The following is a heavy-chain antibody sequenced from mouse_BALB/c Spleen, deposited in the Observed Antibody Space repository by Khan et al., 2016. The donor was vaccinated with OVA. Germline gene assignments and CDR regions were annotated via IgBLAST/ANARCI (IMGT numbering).Heavy chain of an antibody. J-gene: IGHJ1*01. CDR2: INTETGEP. Sequence: QLKLVQSGPELKKPGETVKISCKATGYTFTDYSMHWVKQAPGKGLKWMGWINTETGEPTYADDFKGRFAFSLETSASTAYLQINNLKNEDTAIYFCAGRKHWYFDVWGAGTTVTVSS. CDR3: AGRKHWYFDV. CDR1: GYTFTDYS. V-gene: IGHV9-2-1*01.